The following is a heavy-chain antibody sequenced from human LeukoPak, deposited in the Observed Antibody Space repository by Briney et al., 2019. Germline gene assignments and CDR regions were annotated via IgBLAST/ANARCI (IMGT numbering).Heavy chain of an antibody. J-gene: IGHJ4*02. V-gene: IGHV4-39*01. D-gene: IGHD3-22*01. Sequence: SETLSLTCTVSGDSISSSNYYWGWIRQPPGKGLEWIGSIYYSGSTYYNPSLKSRVTISVDTSKNQFSLKLTSVTAADTAVYYCARPLNYDSSGYYLHDYWGQGTLVTVSP. CDR1: GDSISSSNYY. CDR2: IYYSGST. CDR3: ARPLNYDSSGYYLHDY.